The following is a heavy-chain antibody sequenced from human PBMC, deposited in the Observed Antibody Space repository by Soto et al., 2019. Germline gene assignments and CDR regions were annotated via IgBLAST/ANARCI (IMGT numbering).Heavy chain of an antibody. CDR3: AKDREYSTLYYYYGMDV. Sequence: GGSLRLSXADSGFTFSSYGMHGVRQAPGKGLEWVAVISYDGSNKYYADSVKGRFTISRDNSKNTLYLQMNSLRAEDTAVYYCAKDREYSTLYYYYGMDVWGQGTTVTVSS. CDR1: GFTFSSYG. D-gene: IGHD5-18*01. CDR2: ISYDGSNK. J-gene: IGHJ6*02. V-gene: IGHV3-30*18.